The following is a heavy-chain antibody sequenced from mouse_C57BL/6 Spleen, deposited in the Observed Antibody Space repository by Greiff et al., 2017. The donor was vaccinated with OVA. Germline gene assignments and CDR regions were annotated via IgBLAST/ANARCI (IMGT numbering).Heavy chain of an antibody. CDR1: GYSITSGYY. CDR2: ISYDGSN. J-gene: IGHJ2*01. V-gene: IGHV3-6*01. D-gene: IGHD4-1*01. Sequence: DVKLQESGPGLVKPSQSLSLTCSVTGYSITSGYYWNWIRQFPGNKLEWMGYISYDGSNNYNPSLKNRISITRDTSKNQFFLKLNSVTTEDTATYYCARVGNWEFYFDYWGQGTTLTVSS. CDR3: ARVGNWEFYFDY.